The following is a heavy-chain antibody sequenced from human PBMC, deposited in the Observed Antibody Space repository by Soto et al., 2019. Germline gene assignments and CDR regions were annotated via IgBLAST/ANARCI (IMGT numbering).Heavy chain of an antibody. CDR2: ISYDGSNK. CDR3: AREGCSSTSCYPGYYYGMDV. V-gene: IGHV3-30-3*01. Sequence: GGSLRLSCAASGFTFSSYAMHWVRQAPGKGLEWVAVISYDGSNKYYADSVKGRFTISRDNSKNTLYLQMNSLRAEDTAVYYCAREGCSSTSCYPGYYYGMDVRGQGTTVTVSS. J-gene: IGHJ6*02. D-gene: IGHD2-2*01. CDR1: GFTFSSYA.